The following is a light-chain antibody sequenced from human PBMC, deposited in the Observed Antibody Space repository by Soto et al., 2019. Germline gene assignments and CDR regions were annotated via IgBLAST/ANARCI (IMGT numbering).Light chain of an antibody. CDR1: SSDDAGHNS. J-gene: IGLJ1*01. CDR3: SAYTNRGSVDV. Sequence: QSALTQPASVSGSPGQSITISCAGISSDDAGHNSVSWYQQHPGKVPKLIIYEVSNRPSGVSTRFSGSRSDNMASLTISGLQAEDEADYYCSAYTNRGSVDVFGPGTKLTVL. V-gene: IGLV2-14*01. CDR2: EVS.